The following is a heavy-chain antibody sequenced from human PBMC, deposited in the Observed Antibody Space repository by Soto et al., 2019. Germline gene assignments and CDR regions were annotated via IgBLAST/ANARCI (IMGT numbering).Heavy chain of an antibody. CDR3: ALLYYDILTGPQGLDP. V-gene: IGHV2-5*01. D-gene: IGHD3-9*01. CDR2: IYWNDDK. Sequence: SGPTLVNPTQTLTLTCTFSGFSLSTSGVGVGWIRQPPGKALEWLALIYWNDDKRYSPSLKSRLTITKDTSKNQVVLTMTNMDPVDTATYYCALLYYDILTGPQGLDPWGQGTLVTVSS. CDR1: GFSLSTSGVG. J-gene: IGHJ5*02.